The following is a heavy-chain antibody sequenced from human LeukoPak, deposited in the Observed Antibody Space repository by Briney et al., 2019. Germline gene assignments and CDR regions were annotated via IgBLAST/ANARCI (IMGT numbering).Heavy chain of an antibody. J-gene: IGHJ6*02. V-gene: IGHV4-4*07. Sequence: SETLSLTCTVPGGSISSYYWSWIRQPAGKGLEWIGRIYTSGSNNYNPSLKSRVTMSVDTSKNQFSLKLGSVTAADTAVYYCARAWISVSNYWDYYGMDVWGQGTTVTVSS. CDR2: IYTSGSN. CDR1: GGSISSYY. CDR3: ARAWISVSNYWDYYGMDV. D-gene: IGHD4/OR15-4a*01.